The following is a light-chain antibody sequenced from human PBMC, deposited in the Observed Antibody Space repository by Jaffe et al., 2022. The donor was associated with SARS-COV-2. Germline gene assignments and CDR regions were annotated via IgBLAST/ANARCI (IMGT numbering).Light chain of an antibody. J-gene: IGKJ2*01. Sequence: DIQMTQSPSTLSASVGDRVTITCRSSQSISTWLAWYQQKPGKAPKLLISEASTLEYGVPSRFSGSGSGTEFTLTISSLQPNDFATYYCQQYNRYSTFGQGTKVEI. CDR1: QSISTW. V-gene: IGKV1-5*03. CDR3: QQYNRYST. CDR2: EAS.